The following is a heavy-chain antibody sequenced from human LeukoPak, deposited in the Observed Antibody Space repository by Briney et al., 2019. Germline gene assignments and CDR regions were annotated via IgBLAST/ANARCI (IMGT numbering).Heavy chain of an antibody. CDR3: TRGPVEYCSGGSCYDAFDI. V-gene: IGHV4-59*01. Sequence: PSETLSLTCTVSGASITGYYWSWIRQPPGKGLEWIGYIYYSGSTNYNPSLKSRVTISVDTSKNQFSLKLSSATAADTAVYYCTRGPVEYCSGGSCYDAFDIWGQGTLVTVSS. CDR2: IYYSGST. J-gene: IGHJ3*02. CDR1: GASITGYY. D-gene: IGHD2-15*01.